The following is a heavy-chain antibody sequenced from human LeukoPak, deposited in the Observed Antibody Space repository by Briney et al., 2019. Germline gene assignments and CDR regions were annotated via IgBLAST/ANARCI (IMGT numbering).Heavy chain of an antibody. J-gene: IGHJ6*03. D-gene: IGHD2-2*01. CDR2: IYYSGST. CDR1: GGSISSYY. V-gene: IGHV4-59*01. Sequence: SETLSLTCTVSGGSISSYYWSWIRQPPGKGLEWIGYIYYSGSTNYNPSLKSRVTISVDTSKNQFSLKLSSVTAADTAVYYCARAPYCSSTSCNYYYYMDVWGKGTTVTISS. CDR3: ARAPYCSSTSCNYYYYMDV.